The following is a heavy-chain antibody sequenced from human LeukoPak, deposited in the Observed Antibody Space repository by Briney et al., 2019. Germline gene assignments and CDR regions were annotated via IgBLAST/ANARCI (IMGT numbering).Heavy chain of an antibody. CDR1: GGSISSSY. CDR2: MSYSGST. CDR3: ARGHYISGYFLDY. D-gene: IGHD3-22*01. V-gene: IGHV4-59*08. J-gene: IGHJ4*02. Sequence: TASETLSLTCTVSGGSISSSYWSWIRQPPGKGLEWIAYMSYSGSTNCNPSLKSRVTISLDTSKNQFSLKLNSVTAADTAVYYCARGHYISGYFLDYWGPGTLVTVSS.